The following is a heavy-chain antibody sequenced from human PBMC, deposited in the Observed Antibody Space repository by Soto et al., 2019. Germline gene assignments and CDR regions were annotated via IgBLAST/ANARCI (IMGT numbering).Heavy chain of an antibody. CDR3: ARKKGDTFEI. V-gene: IGHV3-74*01. Sequence: GGSLRLSCAASGFTFSSYWMHWVRQAPGKGLLWVSRINRDGSNTTYADSVKGRFTIFRDNAEDSLYLQMNSLRAEDTAVYYCARKKGDTFEIWGQGTMVTVSS. CDR2: INRDGSNT. J-gene: IGHJ3*02. CDR1: GFTFSSYW.